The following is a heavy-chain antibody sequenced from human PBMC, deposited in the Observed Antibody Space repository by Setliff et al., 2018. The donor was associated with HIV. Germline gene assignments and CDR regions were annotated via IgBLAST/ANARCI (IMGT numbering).Heavy chain of an antibody. CDR1: GYIFTRYY. CDR2: LNSNSDGT. V-gene: IGHV1-2*02. CDR3: ARELGLAALHGPMDL. Sequence: ASVKVSCKSSGYIFTRYYIHWVRQAPGQGLEWMGWLNSNSDGTLYAQKFQDRVIMTRDTSSSTAYMELSSLTSDDTAVYYCARELGLAALHGPMDLWGKGTTVTVS. D-gene: IGHD2-21*02. J-gene: IGHJ6*03.